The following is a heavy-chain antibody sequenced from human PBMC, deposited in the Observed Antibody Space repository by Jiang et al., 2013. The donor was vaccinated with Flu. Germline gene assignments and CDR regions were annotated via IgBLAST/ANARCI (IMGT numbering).Heavy chain of an antibody. CDR1: GYSFTTYA. D-gene: IGHD3-10*01. Sequence: QSGAEVKRPGASVTISCKASGYSFTTYAMHWVRLAPGQGLEWLGWINTDHGGTRYSQKFQGRVTFTRDTSANTAYMELNGLTSEDTGVYYCARMIYSGSGSFYHWFDPGAGNPGHRLL. CDR2: INTDHGGT. V-gene: IGHV1-3*04. CDR3: ARMIYSGSGSFYHWFDP. J-gene: IGHJ5*02.